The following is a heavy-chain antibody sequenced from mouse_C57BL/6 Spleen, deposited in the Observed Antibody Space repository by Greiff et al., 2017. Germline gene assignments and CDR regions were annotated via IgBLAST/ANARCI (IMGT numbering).Heavy chain of an antibody. CDR3: ARSGDYDRYFDY. Sequence: QVQLQQPGAELVRPGSSVKLSSKASGYTFTSYWMHWVKQRPIQGLEWIGNIDPSDSETHYNQKFKDKATLTVDKSSSTAYMQLSSLTSEDSAVYYCARSGDYDRYFDYWGQGTTLTVSS. CDR1: GYTFTSYW. J-gene: IGHJ2*01. V-gene: IGHV1-52*01. CDR2: IDPSDSET. D-gene: IGHD2-4*01.